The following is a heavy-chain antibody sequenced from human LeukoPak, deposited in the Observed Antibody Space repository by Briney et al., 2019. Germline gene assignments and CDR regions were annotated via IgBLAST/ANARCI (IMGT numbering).Heavy chain of an antibody. CDR2: INPNSGGT. CDR1: GYTFTGYY. CDR3: AREPHYSILEWLLSY. J-gene: IGHJ4*02. V-gene: IGHV1-2*02. Sequence: ASVKVSCKASGYTFTGYYMHWVRQAPGQGLEWMGWINPNSGGTNYAQKFQGRVTMTRDTSISTAYMELSRLRSDDTAVYCCAREPHYSILEWLLSYWGQGTLVTVSS. D-gene: IGHD3-3*01.